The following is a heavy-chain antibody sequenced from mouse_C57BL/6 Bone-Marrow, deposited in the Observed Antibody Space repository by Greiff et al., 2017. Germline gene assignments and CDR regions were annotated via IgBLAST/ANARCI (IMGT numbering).Heavy chain of an antibody. J-gene: IGHJ3*01. CDR1: GYTFTSYW. CDR3: ARWGFAY. V-gene: IGHV1-52*01. CDR2: IDPSDSET. Sequence: QVQLQQPGAELVRPGSSVKLSCKASGYTFTSYWMDWVKQRPIQGLDWIGNIDPSDSETHYNQKFKDKATLTVDKSSSTAYMQLSSLTSEDSAVYYCARWGFAYWGQGTLVTVSA.